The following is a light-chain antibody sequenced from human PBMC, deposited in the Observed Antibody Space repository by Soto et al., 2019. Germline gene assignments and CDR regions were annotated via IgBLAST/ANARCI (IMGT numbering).Light chain of an antibody. CDR1: QNIGDY. J-gene: IGKJ5*01. CDR3: QQGYSTPIT. CDR2: LSS. V-gene: IGKV1-39*01. Sequence: DIPMTQSPSSLSASIGDRVTITCRASQNIGDYLNWYQQKPGKAPKVLIYLSSNLQTGVPSRFSGSGSGTDFSLTINTLQPEDFATYYCQQGYSTPITFGQGTRLDIK.